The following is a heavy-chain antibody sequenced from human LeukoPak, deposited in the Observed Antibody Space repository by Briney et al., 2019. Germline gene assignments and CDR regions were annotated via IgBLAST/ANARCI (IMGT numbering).Heavy chain of an antibody. CDR1: GFTFSDYY. Sequence: GGSLRLSCAASGFTFSDYYMSWIRQAPGKGLEWVSYISSSGSTIYYADSVKGRFAISRDNAKNSLYLQMNSLRAEDTAVHYCARVRTDHAFDIWGQGTMVTVSS. V-gene: IGHV3-11*01. CDR2: ISSSGSTI. CDR3: ARVRTDHAFDI. J-gene: IGHJ3*02.